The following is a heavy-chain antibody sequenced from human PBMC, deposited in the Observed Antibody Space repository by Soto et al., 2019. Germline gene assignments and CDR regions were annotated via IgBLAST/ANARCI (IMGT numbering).Heavy chain of an antibody. CDR3: AREERISITGTTLYYYYYMDV. CDR2: IKQDGSEK. V-gene: IGHV3-7*01. CDR1: GFTFSSYW. Sequence: GGSLRLSCAASGFTFSSYWMSWVRQAPGKGLEWVANIKQDGSEKYYVDSVKGRFTISRDNAKNSLYLQMNSLRAEDTAVYYCAREERISITGTTLYYYYYMDVWGKGTTVTVSS. J-gene: IGHJ6*03. D-gene: IGHD1-7*01.